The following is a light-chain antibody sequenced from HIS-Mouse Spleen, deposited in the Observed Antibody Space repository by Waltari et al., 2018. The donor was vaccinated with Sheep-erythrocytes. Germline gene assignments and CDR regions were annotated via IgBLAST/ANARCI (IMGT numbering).Light chain of an antibody. CDR1: KLGDKY. J-gene: IGLJ2*01. V-gene: IGLV3-1*01. CDR3: QAWDNSTAWNVV. Sequence: SYELTQPPSVSVSPGQTASITCSGDKLGDKYACWYQQKPGQSPVLVIYQDSKRPSGIPERFSGSNSGNTATLTISGTQAMDEADYYCQAWDNSTAWNVVFGGGTKLTVL. CDR2: QDS.